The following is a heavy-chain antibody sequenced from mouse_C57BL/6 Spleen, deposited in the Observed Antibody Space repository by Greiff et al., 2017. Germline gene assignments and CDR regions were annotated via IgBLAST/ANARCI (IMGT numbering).Heavy chain of an antibody. CDR2: IDPTSGGP. J-gene: IGHJ4*01. Sequence: VQLQQPGAELVKPGASVKLSCKASGYTFTSYWMHWVKQRPGRRLEWIGGIDPTSGGPKSNEKFKSKATLTVDKPSSPAYMQLHSLTSAASAFSFCASPCGYAFYAMDYWGQGTSVTVSS. D-gene: IGHD2-2*01. CDR1: GYTFTSYW. CDR3: ASPCGYAFYAMDY. V-gene: IGHV1-72*01.